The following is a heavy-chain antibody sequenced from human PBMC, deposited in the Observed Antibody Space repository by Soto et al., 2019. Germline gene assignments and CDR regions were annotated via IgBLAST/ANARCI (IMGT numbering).Heavy chain of an antibody. CDR3: ARTYSSSWNYFDY. CDR2: ISFDGSLK. D-gene: IGHD6-13*01. Sequence: QVQLVESGGGVVQPGRSLRLSCAASGFTFDSHTMHWVRQAPGKGLEWVALISFDGSLKYDADSVKGRVTISRDNFKNTLFLEMNSLRAEDTGVYYCARTYSSSWNYFDYWGQGTLVTVSS. CDR1: GFTFDSHT. J-gene: IGHJ4*02. V-gene: IGHV3-30*04.